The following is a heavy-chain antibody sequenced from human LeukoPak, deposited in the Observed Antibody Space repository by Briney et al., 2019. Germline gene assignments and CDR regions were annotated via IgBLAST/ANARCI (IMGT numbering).Heavy chain of an antibody. Sequence: GGSLRLSCAASGFTFSSYAMSWVRQAPGKGLEWVSAISGNGGSTYYADSVKGRFTISRDTRDNSKNTLYLQMNSLRAEDTAVYYCAKDYYYYGTTFDCWGQGTLVTVSS. CDR3: AKDYYYYGTTFDC. J-gene: IGHJ4*02. CDR2: ISGNGGST. D-gene: IGHD3-22*01. CDR1: GFTFSSYA. V-gene: IGHV3-23*01.